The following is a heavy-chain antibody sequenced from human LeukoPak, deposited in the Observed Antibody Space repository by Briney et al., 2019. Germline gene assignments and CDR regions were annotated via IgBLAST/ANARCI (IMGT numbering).Heavy chain of an antibody. CDR3: ASNEEGAVAVPTDY. V-gene: IGHV3-21*01. CDR2: ISSSSSSYI. J-gene: IGHJ4*02. CDR1: GFTFSSYS. D-gene: IGHD6-19*01. Sequence: GGSLRLSCAASGFTFSSYSMNWVRQAPGKGLEWVSSISSSSSSYIYYADSVKGRFTISRDNAKNSLYLQMNSLRAEDTAVYYCASNEEGAVAVPTDYWGQGTLVTVSS.